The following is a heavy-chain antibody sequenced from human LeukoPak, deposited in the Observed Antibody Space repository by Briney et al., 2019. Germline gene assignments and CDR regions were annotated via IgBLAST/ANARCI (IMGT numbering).Heavy chain of an antibody. J-gene: IGHJ4*02. CDR3: GKTTAGYSSGQKPAWPVDY. V-gene: IGHV3-23*01. D-gene: IGHD5-18*01. Sequence: LPGGSLRLSCEASGFTFGSFAMYWVRQAPGKGLDWIAGIFGSGGSPHYADSVKGRFTISRDNSKNTVYLQINGLRAEDTAVYYCGKTTAGYSSGQKPAWPVDYWGQGTLVTVSS. CDR2: IFGSGGSP. CDR1: GFTFGSFA.